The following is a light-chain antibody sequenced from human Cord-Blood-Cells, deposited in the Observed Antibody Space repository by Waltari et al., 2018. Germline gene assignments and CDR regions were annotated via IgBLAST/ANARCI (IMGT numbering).Light chain of an antibody. CDR1: NIGSKS. J-gene: IGLJ3*02. CDR2: DDS. CDR3: QVWDSSSDREV. Sequence: SYVLTQPPSVSVAPGKTARITCGGNNIGSKSVHWYQQKPGQAPVLVVYDDSDRPSGIPGRVSGSNSGNTATLTISRVEAGDEADYYCQVWDSSSDREVFGGGTKLTVL. V-gene: IGLV3-21*03.